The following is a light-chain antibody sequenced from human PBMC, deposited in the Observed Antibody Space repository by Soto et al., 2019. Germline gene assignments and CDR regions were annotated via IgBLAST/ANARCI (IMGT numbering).Light chain of an antibody. CDR3: QSYDSSLSGWV. CDR1: SSNIGAGYD. J-gene: IGLJ3*02. Sequence: QSVLTQPPSVSGAPGQRVTISCSGSSSNIGAGYDVHWYQQLPGTAPKLLIYGNSNRPSGVPDRFSGHKPGTSASLAITGLRAEDEADYYCQSYDSSLSGWVFGGASKVTVL. V-gene: IGLV1-40*01. CDR2: GNS.